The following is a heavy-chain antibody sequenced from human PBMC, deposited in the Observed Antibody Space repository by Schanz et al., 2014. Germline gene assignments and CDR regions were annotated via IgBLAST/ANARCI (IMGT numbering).Heavy chain of an antibody. CDR1: GFTFTTYA. J-gene: IGHJ4*02. V-gene: IGHV3-23*04. D-gene: IGHD6-13*01. Sequence: VQLVDSGGGLVKPGGSLRLSCAASGFTFTTYAMTWVRQAPGKGLEWVSALTGSGTTTYYADSVKGRFTISRDNSKNTLDLQMNSLRAEDTAIYYCAKDLAAVGVFDYWGQGSLVTVSP. CDR3: AKDLAAVGVFDY. CDR2: LTGSGTTT.